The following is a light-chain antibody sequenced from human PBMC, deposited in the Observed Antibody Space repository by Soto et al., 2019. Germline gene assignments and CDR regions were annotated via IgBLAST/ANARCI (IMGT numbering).Light chain of an antibody. Sequence: DIKMNKSPSSLSASVGDRVTITCLASQDISNYLNWYQQKPGKAPKLLIYDASNLETGVPSRFSGSGSGTDFTFTISSLQPEDIATYYCQQYDNLPITFGQGTRLEI. V-gene: IGKV1-33*01. J-gene: IGKJ5*01. CDR3: QQYDNLPIT. CDR1: QDISNY. CDR2: DAS.